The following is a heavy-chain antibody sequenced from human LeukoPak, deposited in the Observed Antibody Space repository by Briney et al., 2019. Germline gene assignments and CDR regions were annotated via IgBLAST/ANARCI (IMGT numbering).Heavy chain of an antibody. D-gene: IGHD3-10*02. V-gene: IGHV3-48*03. J-gene: IGHJ6*04. CDR2: ISSSGSTI. CDR1: GFTFSSYE. CDR3: AELGITMIGGV. Sequence: GGSLRLSCAASGFTFSSYEMNWVRQAPGKGLGWVSYISSSGSTIYYADSVKGRFTISRDNAKNSLYLQMNSLRAEDTAVYYCAELGITMIGGVWGKGTTVTISS.